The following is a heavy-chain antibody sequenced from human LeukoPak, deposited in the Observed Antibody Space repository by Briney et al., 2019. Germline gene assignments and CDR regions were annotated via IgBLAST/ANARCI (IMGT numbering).Heavy chain of an antibody. CDR3: STVEHF. V-gene: IGHV3-74*01. J-gene: IGHJ4*02. CDR1: GLTLSGYW. CDR2: IDSDGSGT. D-gene: IGHD1/OR15-1a*01. Sequence: GGSLRLSCSASGLTLSGYWMHWVRQIPGKGLVWVSRIDSDGSGTSYADSVKGRFTISRDDVKNMLYLQMDSLRVEDTGLYYCSTVEHFWGQGTLVTVSS.